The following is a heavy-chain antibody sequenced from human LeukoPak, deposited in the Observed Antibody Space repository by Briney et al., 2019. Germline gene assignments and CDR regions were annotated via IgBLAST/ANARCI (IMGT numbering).Heavy chain of an antibody. Sequence: GASVKVSCKASGGTFSSYAISWVRQAPGQGLEWMGWISAYNGNTNYAQKLQGRVTMTTDTSTSTAYMELRSLRSDDTAVYYCARELGSGPFDYWGQGTLVTVSS. CDR1: GGTFSSYA. D-gene: IGHD6-19*01. V-gene: IGHV1-18*01. J-gene: IGHJ4*02. CDR3: ARELGSGPFDY. CDR2: ISAYNGNT.